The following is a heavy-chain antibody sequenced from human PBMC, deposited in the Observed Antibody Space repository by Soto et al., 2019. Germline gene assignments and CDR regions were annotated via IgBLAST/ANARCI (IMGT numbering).Heavy chain of an antibody. V-gene: IGHV4-31*03. CDR3: ARVGTSYARRGLDV. J-gene: IGHJ6*02. CDR1: GGAIDRGGYY. Sequence: SETLSLTCKVSGGAIDRGGYYWCWIRQHPGKGLEWIGHIYYTGSAYYKPSLKSRVSMPIDTSQNQFSLELISVTAADTAVYYCARVGTSYARRGLDVWGQGTTVTVSS. D-gene: IGHD7-27*01. CDR2: IYYTGSA.